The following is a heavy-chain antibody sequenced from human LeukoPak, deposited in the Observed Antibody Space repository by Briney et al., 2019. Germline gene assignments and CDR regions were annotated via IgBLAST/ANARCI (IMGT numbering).Heavy chain of an antibody. CDR3: ARGDDLAVAGTVYFQH. CDR2: IIPIFGTA. V-gene: IGHV1-69*06. Sequence: SVKVSCKASGGTFSGYAITWVRQAPGQGLEWMGGIIPIFGTANYAQKFQGRVTITADKSTSTAYMELSSLRSEDTAVYYCARGDDLAVAGTVYFQHWGQGTLVTVSS. J-gene: IGHJ1*01. CDR1: GGTFSGYA. D-gene: IGHD6-19*01.